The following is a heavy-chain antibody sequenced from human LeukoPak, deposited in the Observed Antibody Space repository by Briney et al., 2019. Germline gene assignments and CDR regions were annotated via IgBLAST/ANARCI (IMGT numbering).Heavy chain of an antibody. V-gene: IGHV3-23*01. CDR1: GFPFSTNP. D-gene: IGHD3-10*01. CDR3: VKEHVDRAFTRSFEI. CDR2: ISDTRT. Sequence: GGSLRLSCAASGFPFSTNPMSWVRQAPGKGLEWVSAISDTRTYYADAVKGRFTISRDNSKNTVFLQMNSLRAEDTAVYYCVKEHVDRAFTRSFEIWGQGTVVTVSS. J-gene: IGHJ3*02.